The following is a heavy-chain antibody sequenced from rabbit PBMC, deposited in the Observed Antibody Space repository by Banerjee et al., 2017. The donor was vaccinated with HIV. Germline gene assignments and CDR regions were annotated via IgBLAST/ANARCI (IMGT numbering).Heavy chain of an antibody. V-gene: IGHV1S45*01. CDR1: GFTISSGYD. Sequence: QEQLEESGGDLVKPEGSLTLTCTASGFTISSGYDMGWVRQAPGKGLEWIGDIYAGGIGSAYYASWAKGRFTISKTSSTTVTLQMTSLTAADTATYFCARDLAGAIGYNFNLWGPGTLVTVS. J-gene: IGHJ4*01. CDR3: ARDLAGAIGYNFNL. CDR2: IYAGGIGSA. D-gene: IGHD7-1*01.